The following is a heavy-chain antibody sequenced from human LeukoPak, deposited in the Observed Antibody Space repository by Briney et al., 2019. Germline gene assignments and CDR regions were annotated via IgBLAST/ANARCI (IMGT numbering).Heavy chain of an antibody. Sequence: SGPTLVKPTQTLTLTCTFSVFSLSTSGVGVGWIRQPPGKALEWLALIYWNDDKRYSPSLKSRLTITKDTSKNQVVLTMTNMDPVDTATYYCAHTTTVVTVDYWGQGTLVTVSS. CDR2: IYWNDDK. CDR1: VFSLSTSGVG. J-gene: IGHJ4*02. D-gene: IGHD4-23*01. V-gene: IGHV2-5*01. CDR3: AHTTTVVTVDY.